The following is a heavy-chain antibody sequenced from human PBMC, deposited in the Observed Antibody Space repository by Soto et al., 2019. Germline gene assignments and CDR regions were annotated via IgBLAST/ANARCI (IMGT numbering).Heavy chain of an antibody. CDR1: GGSISCSNYY. CDR2: VYYNGFT. Sequence: QLQLRESGPGLVKPSETLSLTCTVSGGSISCSNYYWAWIRQSPGKGLGWIGSVYYNGFTYYNPSLKSRVTISVDTSKNLCSLTLASVTAAYTAVYYCASMVDFWSGPGERDPWGQGTLVTVSS. V-gene: IGHV4-39*01. J-gene: IGHJ5*02. D-gene: IGHD3-3*01. CDR3: ASMVDFWSGPGERDP.